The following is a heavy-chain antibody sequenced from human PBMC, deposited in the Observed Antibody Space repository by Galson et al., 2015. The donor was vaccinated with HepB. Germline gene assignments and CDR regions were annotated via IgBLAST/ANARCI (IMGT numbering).Heavy chain of an antibody. D-gene: IGHD2-15*01. V-gene: IGHV1-8*01. J-gene: IGHJ5*02. Sequence: SVKVSCKASGYTFTPYDINWARQANGQGLEWMGWMNPNSGNTGYAQKFQGRVTMTRNTSISTAYMELSSLRSEDTAIYYCARQSGAYHWFDPWGQGTLVTVSS. CDR1: GYTFTPYD. CDR3: ARQSGAYHWFDP. CDR2: MNPNSGNT.